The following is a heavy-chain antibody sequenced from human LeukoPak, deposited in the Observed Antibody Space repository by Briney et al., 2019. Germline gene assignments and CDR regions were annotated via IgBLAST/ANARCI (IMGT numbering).Heavy chain of an antibody. CDR1: GFTFSSYG. V-gene: IGHV3-30*02. CDR3: VKDGRPSAPGGYYLDY. CDR2: IRYDESSK. Sequence: PGGSLRLSCAASGFTFSSYGILRVRQAPGKGLEWVAFIRYDESSKYYADSVKGRFTISRDNSKNTLYLQMNSLRIEDTAVYYCVKDGRPSAPGGYYLDYWGQGALVTVSS. J-gene: IGHJ4*02.